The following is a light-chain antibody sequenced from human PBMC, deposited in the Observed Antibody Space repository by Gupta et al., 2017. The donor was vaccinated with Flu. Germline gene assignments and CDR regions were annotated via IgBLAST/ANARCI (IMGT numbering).Light chain of an antibody. J-gene: IGKJ1*01. CDR1: QSLNNY. V-gene: IGKV3-11*01. CDR3: HQRSNWQT. CDR2: DAS. Sequence: EAVLTQSPGTLSLSPGERATLSCRASQSLNNYIAWYQHKPGQAPRLLIYDASNRAAGTPPRFSGSGDGTDFTLTSSRLEHEDSAIYYWHQRSNWQTFGQGTKVEIK.